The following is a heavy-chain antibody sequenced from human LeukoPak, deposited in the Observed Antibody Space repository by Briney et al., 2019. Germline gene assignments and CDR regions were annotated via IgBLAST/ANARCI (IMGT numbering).Heavy chain of an antibody. CDR1: GFTFSSYS. CDR3: AKMSSSAAISAWDS. V-gene: IGHV3-21*01. J-gene: IGHJ4*02. CDR2: ISSSSYI. Sequence: GGSLRLSCAASGFTFSSYSMNWVRQAPGKGLEWVSSISSSSYIYYADSVKGRFTISRDNAKNTLFLQMNSLRAEDTAFYCAKMSSSAAISAWDSWGQGTLVTISS. D-gene: IGHD2-2*01.